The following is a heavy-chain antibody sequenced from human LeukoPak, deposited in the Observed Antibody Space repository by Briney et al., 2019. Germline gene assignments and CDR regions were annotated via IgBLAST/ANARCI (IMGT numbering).Heavy chain of an antibody. J-gene: IGHJ5*02. V-gene: IGHV1-2*02. CDR2: INPNSGGT. CDR1: GYTFTSYD. D-gene: IGHD6-6*01. CDR3: AREVGLAARFDP. Sequence: WASVKVSCKASGYTFTSYDINWVRQAPGQGLEWMGWINPNSGGTNYAQKFQGRVTMTRDTSISTAYMELSRLRSDDTAVYYCAREVGLAARFDPWGQGTLVTVSS.